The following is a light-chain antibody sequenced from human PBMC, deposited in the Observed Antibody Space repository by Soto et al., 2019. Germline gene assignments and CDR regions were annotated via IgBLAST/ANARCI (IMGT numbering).Light chain of an antibody. CDR2: AVS. CDR3: SSYTSDSSYV. J-gene: IGLJ1*01. Sequence: QSVLTQPASVSASPGQPITISCTGTSSDVGLYDYVSWYQQHPGKAPQLMIYAVSNRPSGVSNRFSASKSGNTASLFISGLQAEDEADYYCSSYTSDSSYVFGSGTKVTVL. CDR1: SSDVGLYDY. V-gene: IGLV2-14*01.